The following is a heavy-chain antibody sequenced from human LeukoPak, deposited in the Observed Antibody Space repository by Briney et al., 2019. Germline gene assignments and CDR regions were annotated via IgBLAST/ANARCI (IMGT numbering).Heavy chain of an antibody. D-gene: IGHD3-10*01. CDR1: GDSISNYY. V-gene: IGHV4-59*01. J-gene: IGHJ6*03. CDR3: AREGTDQYYYYYMDV. CDR2: IYYSGST. Sequence: SETLSLTCTVSGDSISNYYWSWIRQPPGKGLEWIGYIYYSGSTNYNPSLKSRVTISVDTSKNQFSLKLSSVTAADTAVYYCAREGTDQYYYYYMDVWGKGTTVTVSS.